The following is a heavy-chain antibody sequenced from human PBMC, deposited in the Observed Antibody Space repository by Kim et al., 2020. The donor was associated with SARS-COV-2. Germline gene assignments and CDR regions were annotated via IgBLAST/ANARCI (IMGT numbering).Heavy chain of an antibody. V-gene: IGHV3-48*03. Sequence: VKGRFTISRDNAKNSLYLKMNSLRDEDTAVYYCAKYIYSNYYYYYGMDVWGQGTTVTVSS. J-gene: IGHJ6*02. D-gene: IGHD4-4*01. CDR3: AKYIYSNYYYYYGMDV.